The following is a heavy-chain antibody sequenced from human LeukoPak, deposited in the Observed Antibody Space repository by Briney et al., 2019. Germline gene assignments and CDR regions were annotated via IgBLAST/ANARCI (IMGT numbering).Heavy chain of an antibody. CDR2: ISGSGLST. CDR1: GFTFDGYP. J-gene: IGHJ4*02. Sequence: PGGSLRLSCAASGFTFDGYPMTWVRQAPGKGLEWVSTISGSGLSTYYADSVKGRFSISRDNSNQTLYLQMSSVRADDTAVCYWARGQGVVGATTRGYFGYWGQGALVTVSS. CDR3: ARGQGVVGATTRGYFGY. V-gene: IGHV3-23*01. D-gene: IGHD1-26*01.